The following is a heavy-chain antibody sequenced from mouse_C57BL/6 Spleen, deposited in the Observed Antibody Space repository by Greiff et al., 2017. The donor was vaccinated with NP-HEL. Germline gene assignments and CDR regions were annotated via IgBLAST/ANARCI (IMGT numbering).Heavy chain of an antibody. Sequence: EVQLQQSGAELVRPGASVKLSCTASGFNIKDYYMHWVKQRPEQGLEWIGRIDPEDGDTGYAPKFQGKATMTADTSSNTAYLQLSSLTSEETAVYDSTARNLSPRDFDYWGQGTTLTVSS. J-gene: IGHJ2*01. V-gene: IGHV14-1*01. CDR2: IDPEDGDT. D-gene: IGHD1-1*01. CDR1: GFNIKDYY. CDR3: TARNLSPRDFDY.